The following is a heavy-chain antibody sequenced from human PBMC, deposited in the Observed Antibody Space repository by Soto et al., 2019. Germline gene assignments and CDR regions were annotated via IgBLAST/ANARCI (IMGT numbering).Heavy chain of an antibody. D-gene: IGHD2-15*01. CDR3: TRDFCSGGSCYEATFDP. V-gene: IGHV3-49*04. CDR2: IRSKAYGGTT. J-gene: IGHJ5*02. CDR1: GFTFGDYA. Sequence: RRLSCTASGFTFGDYAMSWVRQAPGKGLEWVGFIRSKAYGGTTEYAASVKGRFTISRDDSKSIAYLQMNSLKTEDTAVYYCTRDFCSGGSCYEATFDPWGQGTLVTVSS.